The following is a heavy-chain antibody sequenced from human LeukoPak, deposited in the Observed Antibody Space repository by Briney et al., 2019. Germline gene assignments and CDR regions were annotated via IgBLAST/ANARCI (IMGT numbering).Heavy chain of an antibody. CDR1: GGSISSSSYY. D-gene: IGHD6-13*01. CDR3: ATTYSSSWYGLSWFDP. Sequence: SETLSLTCTVSGGSISSSSYYWGWIRQPPGKGLEWIGSIYYSGSTYYNPSLKSRVTISVDTSKNQFSLKLSSVTAADTAVYYCATTYSSSWYGLSWFDPWGQGTLVTVSS. CDR2: IYYSGST. V-gene: IGHV4-39*07. J-gene: IGHJ5*02.